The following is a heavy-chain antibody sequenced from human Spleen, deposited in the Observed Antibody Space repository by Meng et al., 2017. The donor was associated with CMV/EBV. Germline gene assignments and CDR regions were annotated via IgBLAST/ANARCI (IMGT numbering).Heavy chain of an antibody. D-gene: IGHD6-19*01. Sequence: ASVKVSCKTSGYTFIDYFVHWVRQAPGQGLEWMGRINPNSGDTNYAQKFQGRVTMTTDTSTSTAYMELRGLRSDDTAVYYCARDAGTIAVSGIGDYWGQGTLVTVSS. CDR2: INPNSGDT. CDR1: GYTFIDYF. J-gene: IGHJ4*02. V-gene: IGHV1-2*06. CDR3: ARDAGTIAVSGIGDY.